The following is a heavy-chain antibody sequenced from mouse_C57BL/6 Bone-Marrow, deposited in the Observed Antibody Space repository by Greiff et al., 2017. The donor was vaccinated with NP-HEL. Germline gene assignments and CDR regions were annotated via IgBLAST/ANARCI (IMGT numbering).Heavy chain of an antibody. CDR1: VYTFTSYW. D-gene: IGHD3-2*02. J-gene: IGHJ4*01. Sequence: VQLQQPGAELVMPGASVKLSCKASVYTFTSYWMHWVKQRPGQGLEWIGEIDPSDSYTNYNQKFKGKSTLTVDKSSSTAYMQLSSLTSEDSAVYYCAREAQATPYAMDYWGQGTSVTVSS. V-gene: IGHV1-69*01. CDR3: AREAQATPYAMDY. CDR2: IDPSDSYT.